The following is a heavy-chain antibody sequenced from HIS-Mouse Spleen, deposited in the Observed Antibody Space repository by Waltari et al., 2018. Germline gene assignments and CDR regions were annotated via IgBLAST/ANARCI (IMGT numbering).Heavy chain of an antibody. CDR3: AKDLSGSYYNYFDY. V-gene: IGHV3-30*18. CDR1: GFPFSAYG. Sequence: QVQLVESGGGVVQPGRSWRLSCAASGFPFSAYGLPWVRQAPGKGLDWVAVISDDGSNKYYADSVKGRFTISRDNSKNTLYLQMNSLRAEDTAVYYCAKDLSGSYYNYFDYWGQGTLVTVSS. D-gene: IGHD1-26*01. CDR2: ISDDGSNK. J-gene: IGHJ4*02.